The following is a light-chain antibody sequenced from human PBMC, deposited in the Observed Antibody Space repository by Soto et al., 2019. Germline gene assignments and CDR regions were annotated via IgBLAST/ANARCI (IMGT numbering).Light chain of an antibody. V-gene: IGLV1-40*01. J-gene: IGLJ2*01. CDR2: GNS. CDR3: QSYDISLEVV. Sequence: QSVLTQPPSVSGAPGQRVTISCTGSSSNIGAGYDVHWYQQLPGTAPKLLIYGNSNRPSGVPDRFSGSKSGTSASLAITGLQAEDEADYYCQSYDISLEVVFGGGNKLTVL. CDR1: SSNIGAGYD.